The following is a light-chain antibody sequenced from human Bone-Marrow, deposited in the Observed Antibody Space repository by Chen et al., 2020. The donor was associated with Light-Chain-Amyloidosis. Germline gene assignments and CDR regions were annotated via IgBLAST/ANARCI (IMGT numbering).Light chain of an antibody. CDR2: GAS. J-gene: IGKJ1*01. CDR3: QHHGGSAWT. CDR1: QSLGSAY. V-gene: IGKV3-20*01. Sequence: EVVLTQSPGTLSLSPGERAALSCRASQSLGSAYVAWYQQKPGQAPSLLISGASRRATGIPDRFSDSGSGTDFTLTITSLEPEDFAVYYCQHHGGSAWTFGQGTKVESK.